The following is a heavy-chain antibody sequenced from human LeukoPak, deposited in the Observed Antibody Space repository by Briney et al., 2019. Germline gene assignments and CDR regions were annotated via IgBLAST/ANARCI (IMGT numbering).Heavy chain of an antibody. CDR1: GGSISSGTYY. CDR2: IYTSGST. V-gene: IGHV4-61*02. D-gene: IGHD3-22*01. Sequence: SETLSLTCTVSGGSISSGTYYWSWIRQPAGKGLEWIGRIYTSGSTNYNPSLKSRVTISVDTSKNQFSLKLSSVTAADTAVYYCARGDSSGYFPASFDYWGQGTLVTVSS. J-gene: IGHJ4*02. CDR3: ARGDSSGYFPASFDY.